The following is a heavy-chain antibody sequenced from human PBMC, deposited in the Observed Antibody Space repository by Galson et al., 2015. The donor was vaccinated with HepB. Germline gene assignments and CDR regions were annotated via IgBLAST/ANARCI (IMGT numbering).Heavy chain of an antibody. J-gene: IGHJ4*02. V-gene: IGHV1-69*06. Sequence: SVKVSCKASGGTFSSYAISWVRQAPGQGLEWMGGIIPIFGTANYAQKFQGRVTITADKSTSTAYMELSSLRSEDTAVYYCARGRGCSGGSCYVYFDYWGQGTLVTVSS. D-gene: IGHD2-15*01. CDR1: GGTFSSYA. CDR3: ARGRGCSGGSCYVYFDY. CDR2: IIPIFGTA.